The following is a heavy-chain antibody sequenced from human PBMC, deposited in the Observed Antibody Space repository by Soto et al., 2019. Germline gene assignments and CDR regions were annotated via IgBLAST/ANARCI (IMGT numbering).Heavy chain of an antibody. CDR1: GFTFSDYY. J-gene: IGHJ4*02. Sequence: GGSLRLSCAASGFTFSDYYMTWIRQAPGKGLEWVSYISSGGSSIYYADSVKGRFTISRDNAKNSLYLQMNSLRAEDTAMYYCASLAIGTIIRGAPDFWGQGXLVTVSS. CDR3: ASLAIGTIIRGAPDF. V-gene: IGHV3-11*01. CDR2: ISSGGSSI. D-gene: IGHD3-10*01.